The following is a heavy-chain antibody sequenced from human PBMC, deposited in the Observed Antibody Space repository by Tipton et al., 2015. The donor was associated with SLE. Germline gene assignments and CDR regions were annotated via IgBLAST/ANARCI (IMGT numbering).Heavy chain of an antibody. V-gene: IGHV4-39*07. D-gene: IGHD3-3*01. Sequence: TLSLTCTVSGGSISSGDYYWGWFRQSPGKGLEWIGTMYYSGLTYYNPSLKSRVTISVDTSKNQVSLKVSSVTAADTAVYYCARETSIITIFGVAASGYFDLWGRGTLVTVSS. CDR2: MYYSGLT. CDR1: GGSISSGDYY. J-gene: IGHJ2*01. CDR3: ARETSIITIFGVAASGYFDL.